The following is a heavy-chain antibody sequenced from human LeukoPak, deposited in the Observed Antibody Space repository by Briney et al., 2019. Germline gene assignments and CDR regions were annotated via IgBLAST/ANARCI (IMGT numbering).Heavy chain of an antibody. Sequence: PGGSLRRSCAASGFTFSSYSMNWVRQAPGKGLESVSSISSSSSYIYYADSVKGRFTISRDNAKNSLYLQMNSLRAEDTAVYYCARGYSSGWYFDYWGQGTLVTVSS. D-gene: IGHD6-19*01. CDR3: ARGYSSGWYFDY. CDR1: GFTFSSYS. J-gene: IGHJ4*02. CDR2: ISSSSSYI. V-gene: IGHV3-21*01.